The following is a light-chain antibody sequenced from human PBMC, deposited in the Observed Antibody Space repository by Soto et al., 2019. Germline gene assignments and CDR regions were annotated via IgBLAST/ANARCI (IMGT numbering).Light chain of an antibody. CDR3: QQYNSYPT. J-gene: IGKJ1*01. V-gene: IGKV1-5*03. CDR2: TAS. Sequence: DIQMTQSPSTLSSSVGDRVTITCRASKSISSWLAWYQQKPGKAPKLLIYTASSLESGVPSRFSGSASGTEFTLTISSLQHDDFASYYCQQYNSYPTFGQGTKVEIK. CDR1: KSISSW.